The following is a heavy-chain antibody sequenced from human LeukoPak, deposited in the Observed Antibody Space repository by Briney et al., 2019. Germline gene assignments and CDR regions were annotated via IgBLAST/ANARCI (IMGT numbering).Heavy chain of an antibody. CDR3: AREERNYYDSSGYYRPFDY. J-gene: IGHJ4*02. Sequence: PSETLSLTCTVSGGSISSYYWSWIRQPPGKGLEWIGYIYTSGSTNYNPSLKSRVTISVDTSKNQFSLKLSSVTAADTAVYYCAREERNYYDSSGYYRPFDYWGQGTLVTVSS. CDR1: GGSISSYY. CDR2: IYTSGST. V-gene: IGHV4-4*09. D-gene: IGHD3-22*01.